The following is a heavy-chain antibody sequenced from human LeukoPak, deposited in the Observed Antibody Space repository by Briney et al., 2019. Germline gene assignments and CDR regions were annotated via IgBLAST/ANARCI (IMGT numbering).Heavy chain of an antibody. CDR1: GYTFTDYY. CDR2: INPNSGGT. Sequence: GASVKVSCKASGYTFTDYYMHWVRQAPGQGLEWMGWINPNSGGTSYAQNSQGRVAMTRDTSISTAYMELSRLRSDDTAIYYCARDLEVWGQGPLVAVTS. J-gene: IGHJ1*01. V-gene: IGHV1-2*02. CDR3: ARDLEV.